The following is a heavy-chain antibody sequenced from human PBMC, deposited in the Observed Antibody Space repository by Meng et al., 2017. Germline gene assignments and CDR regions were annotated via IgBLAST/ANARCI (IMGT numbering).Heavy chain of an antibody. D-gene: IGHD6-13*01. V-gene: IGHV3-15*04. CDR2: IERKSDGGTI. J-gene: IGHJ4*02. Sequence: EVQVVESGGGLVEPGGSLRLSCVASGLRFTDAWMSWVRQAPGKGLEWVGRIERKSDGGTIYYAAPVKGRFTISRDDSKNTLYLQMDSLINEDTAVYFCATGAAAADHWGQGTLVTVSS. CDR3: ATGAAAADH. CDR1: GLRFTDAW.